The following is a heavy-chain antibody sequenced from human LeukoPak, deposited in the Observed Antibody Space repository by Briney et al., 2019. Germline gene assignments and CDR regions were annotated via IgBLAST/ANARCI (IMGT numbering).Heavy chain of an antibody. CDR3: ARGYSSGWYLDY. Sequence: ASVKVSCKASGYTFISYYMHWVRQAPVQGLEWMGIINPSGGSTSYAQKFQGRVTMTRDTSTSTVYMELSSLRSEDTAVYYCARGYSSGWYLDYWGQGTLVTVSS. D-gene: IGHD6-19*01. V-gene: IGHV1-46*01. CDR1: GYTFISYY. J-gene: IGHJ4*02. CDR2: INPSGGST.